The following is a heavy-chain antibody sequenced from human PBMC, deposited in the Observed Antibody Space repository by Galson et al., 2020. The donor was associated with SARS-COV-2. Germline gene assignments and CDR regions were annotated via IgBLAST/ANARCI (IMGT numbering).Heavy chain of an antibody. CDR2: IDPKSGDT. Sequence: ASVKVSCKASGYTFTDHFFHWVRQAPGQGLEWMGWIDPKSGDTKYAQTFQGRITMTRDTSIGTVYMELSRLTSDDSAVYYCLRGGYTYACDYWGQGTLVTVSS. D-gene: IGHD2-15*01. J-gene: IGHJ4*02. CDR1: GYTFTDHF. V-gene: IGHV1-2*02. CDR3: LRGGYTYACDY.